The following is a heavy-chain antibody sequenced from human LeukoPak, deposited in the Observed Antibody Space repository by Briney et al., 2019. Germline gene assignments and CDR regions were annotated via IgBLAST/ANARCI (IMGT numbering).Heavy chain of an antibody. CDR2: VSYDGSTK. J-gene: IGHJ6*02. V-gene: IGHV3-30*18. CDR3: AKVSGGGLYYDGMDV. Sequence: GGSLRLSCAVSGFTFSNYGMQWVRQAPGKGLEWVAVVSYDGSTKYYEDSVKGRFTISRDNSKNTLYLQMNSLRAEDTAVYYCAKVSGGGLYYDGMDVWGQGTTVTVSS. CDR1: GFTFSNYG. D-gene: IGHD1-14*01.